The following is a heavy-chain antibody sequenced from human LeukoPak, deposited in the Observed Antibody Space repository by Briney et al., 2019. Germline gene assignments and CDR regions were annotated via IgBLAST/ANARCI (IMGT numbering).Heavy chain of an antibody. V-gene: IGHV1-2*02. Sequence: ASVKVSRKASGYTFTGYYMHWVRQAPGQGLEWMGWINPNSGGTNYAQKFQGRVTMTRDTSISTVYMELSRLNSDDTAVYYCARAGRVVPAAIGGYWGQGTLVTVSS. CDR2: INPNSGGT. CDR3: ARAGRVVPAAIGGY. D-gene: IGHD2-2*01. J-gene: IGHJ4*02. CDR1: GYTFTGYY.